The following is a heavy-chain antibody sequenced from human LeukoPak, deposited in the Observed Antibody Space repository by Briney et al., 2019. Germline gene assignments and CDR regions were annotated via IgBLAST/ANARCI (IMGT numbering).Heavy chain of an antibody. J-gene: IGHJ3*02. Sequence: ASVKVSCKASGYTFTGYYLYWVRQAPGQGLEWMGWIDPNSGGTNFAQKFQGRVTMTRDTSISTVYMELSRLRSDDTAVYYCTRDFLHVYYYDSSGYVRGAFDIWGQGTMVTVSS. CDR2: IDPNSGGT. CDR1: GYTFTGYY. D-gene: IGHD3-22*01. V-gene: IGHV1-2*02. CDR3: TRDFLHVYYYDSSGYVRGAFDI.